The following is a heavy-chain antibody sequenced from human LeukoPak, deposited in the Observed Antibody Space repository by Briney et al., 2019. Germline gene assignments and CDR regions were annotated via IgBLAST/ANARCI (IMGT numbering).Heavy chain of an antibody. CDR1: GFTFSSYA. J-gene: IGHJ4*02. V-gene: IGHV3-23*01. CDR2: ISASGGST. D-gene: IGHD3-22*01. Sequence: HPGGSLRLSCAASGFTFSSYAMSWVRQAPGKGLEWVSVISASGGSTYYADSVKGRFTISRDNSKNTLYLQMNSLRAEDSAVYYCAKGSHYYDSSGYYTHWGQGTLVTVSS. CDR3: AKGSHYYDSSGYYTH.